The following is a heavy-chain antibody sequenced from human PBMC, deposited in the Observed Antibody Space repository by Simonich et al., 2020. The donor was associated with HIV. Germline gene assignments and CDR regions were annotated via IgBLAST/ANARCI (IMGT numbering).Heavy chain of an antibody. CDR2: ISYDGSNK. D-gene: IGHD3-16*01. V-gene: IGHV3-30*07. CDR1: GLTFRSYA. CDR3: ASGGSISSVWADDY. Sequence: QVQLVESGGGVVQPGRSLRLSCAASGLTFRSYAMHWVCQAPGKGLEWVAVISYDGSNKYYADSVKGRFTISRDNSKNTLYLQMNSLRAEDTAVYYCASGGSISSVWADDYWGQGTLVTVSS. J-gene: IGHJ4*02.